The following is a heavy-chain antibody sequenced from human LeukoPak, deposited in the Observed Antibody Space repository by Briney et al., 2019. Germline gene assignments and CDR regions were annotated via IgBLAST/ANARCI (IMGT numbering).Heavy chain of an antibody. CDR1: GFSVSSNY. J-gene: IGHJ5*02. Sequence: GGSLRLSCAASGFSVSSNYMSWVRQAPGKGLEWVSVIYSGGSTYYADPVKGRFTISRHNSKNTLYLQMNSLRAEDTAVYYCARVTTAAMSVNWFDPWGQGTLVTVSS. CDR2: IYSGGST. CDR3: ARVTTAAMSVNWFDP. V-gene: IGHV3-53*04. D-gene: IGHD2-2*01.